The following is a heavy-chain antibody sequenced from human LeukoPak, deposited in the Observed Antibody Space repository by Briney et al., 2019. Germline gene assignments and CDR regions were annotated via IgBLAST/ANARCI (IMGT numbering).Heavy chain of an antibody. CDR2: IGGRGDGI. V-gene: IGHV3-23*01. D-gene: IGHD5-12*01. Sequence: GGSLSLSCAASGFTFSSYAMTWIRQPPGKGLDWVSVIGGRGDGIHYAASVDGRFTISRDNSKNTLYLHRSSLRVPDTAVYYCARYDNTVPVATFDNWGQGTLVTVSS. CDR1: GFTFSSYA. CDR3: ARYDNTVPVATFDN. J-gene: IGHJ4*02.